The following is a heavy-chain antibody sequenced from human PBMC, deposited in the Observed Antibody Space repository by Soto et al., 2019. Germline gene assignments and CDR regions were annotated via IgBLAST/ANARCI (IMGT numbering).Heavy chain of an antibody. J-gene: IGHJ6*02. CDR2: IYYSGST. Sequence: SETLSLTCTVSGGSISSYHWSWIRQPPGKGLEWIGYIYYSGSTKYNPSLKSRVTISVDTSKNQFSVKLSSVTAADTAVYYCARSRDGVGFHYYGLDVWGQGTTVTVSS. CDR3: ARSRDGVGFHYYGLDV. V-gene: IGHV4-59*01. CDR1: GGSISSYH.